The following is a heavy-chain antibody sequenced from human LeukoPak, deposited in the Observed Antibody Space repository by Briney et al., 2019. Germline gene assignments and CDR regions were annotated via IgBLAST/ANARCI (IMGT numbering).Heavy chain of an antibody. CDR1: GFTVSSNY. D-gene: IGHD3-10*01. CDR2: IYSGGST. Sequence: GGSLRLSCAASGFTVSSNYMSWVRQAPGKGLEWVSVIYSGGSTYYADSVKGRFTISRDNSKSTLYLQMNSLRAEDTAIYFCAKDLRSGSNYGFFDYWGQGTLVTVSS. CDR3: AKDLRSGSNYGFFDY. V-gene: IGHV3-53*01. J-gene: IGHJ4*02.